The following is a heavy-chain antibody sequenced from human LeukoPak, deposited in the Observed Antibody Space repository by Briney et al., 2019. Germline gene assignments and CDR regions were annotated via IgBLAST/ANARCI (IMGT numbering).Heavy chain of an antibody. D-gene: IGHD3-10*01. J-gene: IGHJ6*02. Sequence: GGSLRLSCAASGFTFSSYAMSWVRQAPGKGLVWVSRINSDGSSTSYADSVKGRFTISRDNAKNTLCLQMNSLRAEDTAVYYCARETGSGYGMDVWGQGTTVTVSS. V-gene: IGHV3-74*01. CDR3: ARETGSGYGMDV. CDR2: INSDGSST. CDR1: GFTFSSYA.